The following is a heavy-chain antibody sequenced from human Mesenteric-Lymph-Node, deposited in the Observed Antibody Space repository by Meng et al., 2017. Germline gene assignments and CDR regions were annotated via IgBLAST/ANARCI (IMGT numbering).Heavy chain of an antibody. CDR2: IYYSGTT. V-gene: IGHV4-31*03. J-gene: IGHJ5*02. CDR3: ASDPNWSTT. Sequence: QVKPQQWGAGLLKPPETLSLTCSVSGGSIRSGGYYWSWIRQLPGKGLEWIGSIYYSGTTYYNPSLKSRVTISVDTSKNQFSLKLTSVTAADTAIYYCASDPNWSTTWGQGTLVTVSS. CDR1: GGSIRSGGYY.